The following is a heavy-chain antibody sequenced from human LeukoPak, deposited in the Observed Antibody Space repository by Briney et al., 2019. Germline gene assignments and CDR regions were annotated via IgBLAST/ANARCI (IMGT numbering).Heavy chain of an antibody. V-gene: IGHV4-39*07. CDR1: GGSISSSSYY. Sequence: SETLSLTCTVSGGSISSSSYYWAWIRQSPGEGLQWIGSIFYTDSVYYNPSLKSRVTISVDTSKNQFSLKLSSVTAADTAVYCCARGRKYTSGYRVTELGSGYSDYWGQGTLVTVSS. J-gene: IGHJ4*02. CDR3: ARGRKYTSGYRVTELGSGYSDY. D-gene: IGHD5-18*01. CDR2: IFYTDSV.